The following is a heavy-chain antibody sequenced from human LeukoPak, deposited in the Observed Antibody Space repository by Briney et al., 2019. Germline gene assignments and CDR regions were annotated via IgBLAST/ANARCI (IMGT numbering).Heavy chain of an antibody. CDR3: AKNVDYSSLGAHY. CDR1: GYTFRNGA. D-gene: IGHD6-19*01. Sequence: GGSLRLSCAVSGYTFRNGAMTWGRQAPGKGLEWVSAISGSGASTYYADSVKGRFTISRDNSKNTLYLQMNSLRAEDTAVYYSAKNVDYSSLGAHYWHQGTLVTVSS. J-gene: IGHJ4*02. CDR2: ISGSGAST. V-gene: IGHV3-23*01.